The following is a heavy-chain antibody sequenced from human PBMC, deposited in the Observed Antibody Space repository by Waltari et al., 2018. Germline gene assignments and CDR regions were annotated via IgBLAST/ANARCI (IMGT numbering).Heavy chain of an antibody. CDR2: KKQGGST. Sequence: VQLQQWGAGLLKPSETLSLSCAVYGESFSGYYWSWIRQAPGKGGEGIGEKKQGGSTNYKPDLKRRVAISVDTSKNQFSLKVSSVTAADTAVYYCARGSNLAARLRENRGLHYYGMDVWGQGTAVIVSS. CDR3: ARGSNLAARLRENRGLHYYGMDV. J-gene: IGHJ6*02. CDR1: GESFSGYY. V-gene: IGHV4-34*02. D-gene: IGHD6-6*01.